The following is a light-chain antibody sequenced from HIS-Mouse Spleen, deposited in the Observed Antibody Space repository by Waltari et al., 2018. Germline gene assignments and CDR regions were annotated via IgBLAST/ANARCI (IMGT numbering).Light chain of an antibody. CDR1: PSISSW. J-gene: IGKJ2*01. CDR3: QQYNSYSRT. V-gene: IGKV1-5*03. Sequence: DIQMTQSPSTLSASVGARVTITCRASPSISSWLAWYQPKPGKAPKDLIYKASSLESGVPSRFSGSGSGTEFTLTISSLQPDDFATYYCQQYNSYSRTFGQWTKLEIK. CDR2: KAS.